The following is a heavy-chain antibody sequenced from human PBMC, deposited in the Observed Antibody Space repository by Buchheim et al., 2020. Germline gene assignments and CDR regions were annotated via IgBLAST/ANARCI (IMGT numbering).Heavy chain of an antibody. Sequence: QVQLVESGGGLVKPGGSLRLSCAVSGFTFSDSYMSWIRQAPGKGLECVSYISSSGSTIYYADSVKCRFTISRDNAKNSLYLQMSSLRVEDTAVYYCARAGDSGYDYRPPYYFDYWGQGAL. V-gene: IGHV3-11*01. CDR1: GFTFSDSY. CDR2: ISSSGSTI. J-gene: IGHJ4*02. CDR3: ARAGDSGYDYRPPYYFDY. D-gene: IGHD5-12*01.